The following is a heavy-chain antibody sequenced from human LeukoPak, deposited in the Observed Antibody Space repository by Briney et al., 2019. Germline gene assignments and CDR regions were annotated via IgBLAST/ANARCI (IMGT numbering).Heavy chain of an antibody. D-gene: IGHD5-12*01. CDR2: IHSSGNT. CDR1: GYSISSGYY. J-gene: IGHJ5*02. CDR3: ARDLGYSGFDWAP. V-gene: IGHV4-38-2*02. Sequence: PSATLSLTCTVSGYSISSGYYWGWIRQPPGQRLEWVGSIHSSGNTYYNPTLKSRVTISVDTSKNQFSLNLTSVTAADAAVYYCARDLGYSGFDWAPWGQGTLVTVSS.